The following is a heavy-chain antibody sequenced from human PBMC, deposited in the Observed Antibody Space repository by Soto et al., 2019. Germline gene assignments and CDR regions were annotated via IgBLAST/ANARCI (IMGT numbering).Heavy chain of an antibody. V-gene: IGHV3-23*01. CDR2: IGSRGDST. CDR1: GFTFSSFA. CDR3: AKVLIYVYNSGRPFDS. Sequence: EVQLLESGGGLVQPGGSLRLSCAASGFTFSSFAMSWVRQAPGKGLEWVSAIGSRGDSTYYADSVKGRFTISRDNSKNTLYLQMTSLRAEDTAVYYCAKVLIYVYNSGRPFDSWGQGTLVTVSS. D-gene: IGHD6-19*01. J-gene: IGHJ4*02.